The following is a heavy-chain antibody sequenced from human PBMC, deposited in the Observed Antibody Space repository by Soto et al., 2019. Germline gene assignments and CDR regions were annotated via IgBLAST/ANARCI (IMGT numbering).Heavy chain of an antibody. CDR2: IVVGSGNT. V-gene: IGHV1-58*01. CDR3: AALPEGETSGWYYYYGMDV. CDR1: GYTFTSSA. Sequence: VASVKVSCKASGYTFTSSAVQWVRQARGQRLEWIGWIVVGSGNTNYAQKFQERVTITRDMSTSTAYMELSSLRSEDTAVYYCAALPEGETSGWYYYYGMDVWGQGTTVTVSS. J-gene: IGHJ6*02. D-gene: IGHD6-19*01.